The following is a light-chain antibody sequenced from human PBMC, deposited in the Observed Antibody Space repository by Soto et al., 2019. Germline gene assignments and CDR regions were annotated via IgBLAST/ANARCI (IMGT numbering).Light chain of an antibody. CDR2: AAS. CDR3: QQRSNSIT. CDR1: QSISNH. V-gene: IGKV1-39*01. Sequence: DIQMTQSPSSLSASVEDRVIITCRASQSISNHLNWYQQKPGKAPKLLILAASSLQSGVPSRFSGSRSGPDFTLTISSLQPEDFAVYYCQQRSNSITFGQGTRLEIK. J-gene: IGKJ5*01.